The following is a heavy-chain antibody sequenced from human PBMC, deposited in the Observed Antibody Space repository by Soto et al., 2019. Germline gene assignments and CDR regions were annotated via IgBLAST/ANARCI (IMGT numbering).Heavy chain of an antibody. D-gene: IGHD6-13*01. V-gene: IGHV4-39*01. J-gene: IGHJ5*02. CDR1: GGSIRSSSYY. CDR3: ARQGAAAGRGWFDP. Sequence: SETLSLTCTVSGGSIRSSSYYWGWIRQPPGKGLEWIGSIYYSGSTYYNPSLMSLVTISVDTSKNQFSLKLSSVTAADTAVYYCARQGAAAGRGWFDPWGQGTLVTVS. CDR2: IYYSGST.